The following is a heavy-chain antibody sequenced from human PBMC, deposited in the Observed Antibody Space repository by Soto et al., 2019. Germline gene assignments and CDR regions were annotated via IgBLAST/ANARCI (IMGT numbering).Heavy chain of an antibody. CDR1: GGSISSGDYY. CDR2: VYYSGST. J-gene: IGHJ6*02. CDR3: ARDTTSHSGYYYYGMEV. Sequence: SLTCTVSGGSISSGDYYWSRFRQPPGKGLEWIGYVYYSGSTYYNPSLKSRVTISVDTSKNQFSLKLSSVTAADTAVYYCARDTTSHSGYYYYGMEVWGQGTTVTVSS. V-gene: IGHV4-30-4*01. D-gene: IGHD2-2*01.